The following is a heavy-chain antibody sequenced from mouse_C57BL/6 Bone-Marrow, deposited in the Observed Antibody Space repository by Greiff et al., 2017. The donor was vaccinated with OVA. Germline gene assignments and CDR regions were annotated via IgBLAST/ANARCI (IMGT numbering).Heavy chain of an antibody. CDR2: IYPRDGST. D-gene: IGHD1-1*01. CDR3: AREGAYGSSYRDYAMDY. J-gene: IGHJ4*01. CDR1: GYTFTSYD. Sequence: QVQLQQSGPELVKPGASVKLSCKASGYTFTSYDINWVKQRPGQGLEWIGWIYPRDGSTKYNEKFKGKATLTVDTSSSTAYMERHSLTSEDSAVYFCAREGAYGSSYRDYAMDYWGQGTSVTVSS. V-gene: IGHV1-85*01.